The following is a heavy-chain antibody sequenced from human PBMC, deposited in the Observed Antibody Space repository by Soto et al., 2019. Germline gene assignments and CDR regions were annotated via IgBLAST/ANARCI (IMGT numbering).Heavy chain of an antibody. Sequence: QVQLVESGGGVVQPGRSLRLSCAASGFTFSSYAMHWVRQAPGKGLEWVAVISYDGSNKYYADSVKGRFTISRDNSKNTLYLQMNSLRAEETAVYYCARDGDYYGMDVWGQGTTVTVSS. CDR2: ISYDGSNK. V-gene: IGHV3-30-3*01. CDR1: GFTFSSYA. J-gene: IGHJ6*02. CDR3: ARDGDYYGMDV. D-gene: IGHD3-16*01.